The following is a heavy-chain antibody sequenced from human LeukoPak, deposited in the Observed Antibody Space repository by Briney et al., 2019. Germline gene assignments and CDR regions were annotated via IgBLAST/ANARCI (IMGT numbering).Heavy chain of an antibody. D-gene: IGHD2-2*01. CDR3: ATSQYLARLDY. CDR1: GGSFSGFY. V-gene: IGHV4-34*01. CDR2: INHSGST. Sequence: SETLSLTCAVYGGSFSGFYWSSIRQPPGKGLEWIGEINHSGSTNYTLSLKSRVTISVDTSKKQFSLKLSAVTAADTAVYYCATSQYLARLDYWGQGTLVTVSS. J-gene: IGHJ4*02.